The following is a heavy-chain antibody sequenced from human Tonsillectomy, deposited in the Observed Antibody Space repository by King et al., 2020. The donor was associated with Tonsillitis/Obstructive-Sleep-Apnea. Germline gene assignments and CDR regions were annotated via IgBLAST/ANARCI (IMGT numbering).Heavy chain of an antibody. CDR3: ARSKGVLKVLRGAFDI. J-gene: IGHJ3*02. D-gene: IGHD2-8*01. CDR2: IYYSGST. CDR1: GGSVSSYF. V-gene: IGHV4-59*02. Sequence: VQLQESGPGLVKPSETLSLTCTFSGGSVSSYFWSWIRQPPGKGLAWIGYIYYSGSTNYNPSLKSRVTISIDTSKNQFSLKLSSVTAADTAVYYCARSKGVLKVLRGAFDIWGQGTMVTVSS.